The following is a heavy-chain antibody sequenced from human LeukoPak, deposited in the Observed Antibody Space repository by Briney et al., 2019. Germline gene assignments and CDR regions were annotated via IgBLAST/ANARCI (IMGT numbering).Heavy chain of an antibody. CDR3: ARKISGGESSDP. CDR2: IDYSGSA. CDR1: GGSISSNY. Sequence: SETLSLTCTVSGGSISSNYWSWIRQPPGKGLEWIGYIDYSGSANYNPSLKSRVTISIDTSKNHFSLKLSSVTAADTAVYYCARKISGGESSDPWGQGTLVTVSS. V-gene: IGHV4-59*01. J-gene: IGHJ5*02. D-gene: IGHD3-10*01.